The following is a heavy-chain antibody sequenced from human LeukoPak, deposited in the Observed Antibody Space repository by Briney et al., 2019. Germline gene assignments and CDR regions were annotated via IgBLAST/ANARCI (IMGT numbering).Heavy chain of an antibody. CDR1: GGSFSSSSYY. D-gene: IGHD6-6*01. J-gene: IGHJ3*02. V-gene: IGHV4-39*07. CDR2: INYRGSN. Sequence: SETLSLTCTVSGGSFSSSSYYWGWVRQPPGKWLEWVGSINYRGSNYHNSSLKSRVTMSIDTSKNQCSLKLTSVTAADTAVYYCARVLSIAALQGAFDIWGQGTMVTVSS. CDR3: ARVLSIAALQGAFDI.